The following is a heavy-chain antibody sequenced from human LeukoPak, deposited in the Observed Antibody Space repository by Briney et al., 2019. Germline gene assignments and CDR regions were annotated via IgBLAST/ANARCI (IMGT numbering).Heavy chain of an antibody. Sequence: GESLKISCKGSGYSFTNYWIGWVRQMPGKGLEWMSIIYPGDSDTIYNPSFQGQVTISADKSISTAYLQWSSLKASDTAIYYCARRLIQAEFGDWGQGTLVTVSS. CDR3: ARRLIQAEFGD. V-gene: IGHV5-51*01. D-gene: IGHD3-10*01. CDR2: IYPGDSDT. CDR1: GYSFTNYW. J-gene: IGHJ4*02.